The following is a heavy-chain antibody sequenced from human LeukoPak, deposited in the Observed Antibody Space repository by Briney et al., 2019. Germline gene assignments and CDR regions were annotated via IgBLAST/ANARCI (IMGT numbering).Heavy chain of an antibody. D-gene: IGHD2-15*01. J-gene: IGHJ3*01. Sequence: GRSLRLSCTSSGFTFGDYTMNWVRQAPGKGLKWVGFIRSRGYGGTTEYAASVKGRFTISRDDSKSIAYLQMNSLKTEDTAVYYCTRGLRGWSGTSPCGDAFDVWGQGTMVTVSS. CDR2: IRSRGYGGTT. CDR3: TRGLRGWSGTSPCGDAFDV. V-gene: IGHV3-49*04. CDR1: GFTFGDYT.